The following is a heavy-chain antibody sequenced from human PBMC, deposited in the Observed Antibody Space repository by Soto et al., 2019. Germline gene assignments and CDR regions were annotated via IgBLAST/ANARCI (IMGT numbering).Heavy chain of an antibody. CDR1: GLTFSTSS. J-gene: IGHJ4*02. V-gene: IGHV3-21*06. CDR3: AARTACNNGICPFDY. Sequence: GGSLRLSCAVPGLTFSTSSMTGVRQAPGKGREGVSSISNDGTFKYYADSVKGRFTISRDNAENSLYLQMSSLTAEDTAVYYCAARTACNNGICPFDYWGQGTLVTVSS. D-gene: IGHD2-8*01. CDR2: ISNDGTFK.